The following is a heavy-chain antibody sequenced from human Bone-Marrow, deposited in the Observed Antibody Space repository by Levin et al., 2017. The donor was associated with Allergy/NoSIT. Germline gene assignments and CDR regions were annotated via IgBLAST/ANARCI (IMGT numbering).Heavy chain of an antibody. CDR2: VIPFFGTA. CDR1: GGTFSIYA. Sequence: VASVKVSCKTSGGTFSIYAISWVRQAPGQGLEWIGGVIPFFGTANYAQKFQGRVSITADKSTSTSYMELTSLRSEDAAVYYCTRGEGDYYGSGSPYGMDVWGQGTTVTVSS. V-gene: IGHV1-69*06. J-gene: IGHJ6*02. D-gene: IGHD3-10*01. CDR3: TRGEGDYYGSGSPYGMDV.